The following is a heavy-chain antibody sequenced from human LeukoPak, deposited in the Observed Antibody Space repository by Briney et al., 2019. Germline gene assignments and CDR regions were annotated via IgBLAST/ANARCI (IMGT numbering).Heavy chain of an antibody. J-gene: IGHJ6*02. CDR3: TRDHCSYINCYEDYYHGMDV. D-gene: IGHD2-2*01. V-gene: IGHV1-2*02. CDR2: TNPNTGAT. CDR1: GYTXTGYY. Sequence: ASVKVSCKASGYTXTGYYMHWVRQAPGQGLEWMGWTNPNTGATDIAQKFQGRVTMTRDTSISDAYMELSRLRSDDTAVYYCTRDHCSYINCYEDYYHGMDVWGQGTTVTVSS.